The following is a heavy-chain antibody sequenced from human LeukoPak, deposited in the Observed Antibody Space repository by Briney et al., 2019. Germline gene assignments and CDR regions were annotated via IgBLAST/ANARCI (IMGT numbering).Heavy chain of an antibody. D-gene: IGHD1-26*01. J-gene: IGHJ4*02. Sequence: QPGGSLRLSCAVSGFSVNRIFWTWVRQAPGKGLEWVSVIYGGGNTYYADSVKGRFTISTDNSKNTLYLQMNNLRVEDAALYYCVGSGGGALDFWGQGALVTVSS. CDR3: VGSGGGALDF. CDR2: IYGGGNT. V-gene: IGHV3-66*01. CDR1: GFSVNRIF.